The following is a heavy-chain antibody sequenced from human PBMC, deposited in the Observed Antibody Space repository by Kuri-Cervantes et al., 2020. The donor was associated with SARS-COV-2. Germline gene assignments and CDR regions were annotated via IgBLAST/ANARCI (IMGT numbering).Heavy chain of an antibody. Sequence: ASVKVSCKASGYTLASNFMRWVRQATGQGLEWMGVIEPIYGSTTSAQKFQGRVTMTRDRSTSTVYMELSSLRSEDTAVYYCARRSSDYYWAMDYWGQGTLVTVSS. CDR2: IEPIYGST. J-gene: IGHJ4*02. CDR3: ARRSSDYYWAMDY. V-gene: IGHV1-46*01. D-gene: IGHD3-22*01. CDR1: GYTLASNF.